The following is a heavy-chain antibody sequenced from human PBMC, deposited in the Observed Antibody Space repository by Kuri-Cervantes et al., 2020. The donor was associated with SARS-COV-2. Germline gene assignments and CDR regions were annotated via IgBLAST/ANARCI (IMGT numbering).Heavy chain of an antibody. Sequence: GGSLRLSCAASGFTFSSYSMNWVRQAPGKGLEWVSSISSSSSYIYYADSVKGRFTISRDNAKNSLYLQMNSLRLEDTALYYCAKVFGVGSNIKYFDSWGQGTVVTVSS. CDR2: ISSSSSYI. CDR1: GFTFSSYS. V-gene: IGHV3-21*04. CDR3: AKVFGVGSNIKYFDS. D-gene: IGHD3-10*02. J-gene: IGHJ4*02.